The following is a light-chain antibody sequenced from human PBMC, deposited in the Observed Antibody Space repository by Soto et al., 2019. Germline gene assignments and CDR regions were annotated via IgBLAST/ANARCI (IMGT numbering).Light chain of an antibody. V-gene: IGKV1-9*01. Sequence: IQLTQSPSPLSASVGDRVTITCRASQGISSYLAWYQQKPGKAPKLLIYAASTLQSGVPSRFSGSGSGTDFTLTISSLQPEDFATYYCQQLNSYPRAFGGGTKVEIK. CDR2: AAS. CDR1: QGISSY. CDR3: QQLNSYPRA. J-gene: IGKJ4*01.